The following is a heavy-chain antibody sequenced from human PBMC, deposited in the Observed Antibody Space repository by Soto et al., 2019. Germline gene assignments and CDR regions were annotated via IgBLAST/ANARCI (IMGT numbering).Heavy chain of an antibody. D-gene: IGHD1-26*01. CDR1: GYSFTTYG. Sequence: ASVKVSCKASGYSFTTYGITWVRQAPGQGLEWMGWISAYNGNTNYAQNLQGRVTMTTDTSTSTAYMELRSLRSDDTAVYYCAKSGTFRYYFDYWDQGTLVTVSS. J-gene: IGHJ4*02. V-gene: IGHV1-18*01. CDR3: AKSGTFRYYFDY. CDR2: ISAYNGNT.